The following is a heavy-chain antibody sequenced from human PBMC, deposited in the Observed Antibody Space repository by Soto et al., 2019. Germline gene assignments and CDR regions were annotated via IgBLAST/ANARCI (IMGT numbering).Heavy chain of an antibody. CDR2: ISGSGGST. CDR1: GFTFSSYA. D-gene: IGHD3-22*01. CDR3: AKRRYYDSSGYTDY. V-gene: IGHV3-23*01. J-gene: IGHJ4*02. Sequence: PGGSLRLSCAASGFTFSSYAMSWVRQAPGKGLEWVSAISGSGGSTYYADSVKGRFTISRDNSKNTLYLQMNSLRAEDTAVYYCAKRRYYDSSGYTDYWGQGTLVTVSS.